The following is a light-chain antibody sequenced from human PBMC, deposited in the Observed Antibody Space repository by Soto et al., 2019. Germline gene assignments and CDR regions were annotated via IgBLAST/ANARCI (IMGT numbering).Light chain of an antibody. Sequence: IVLTQSPATLSLSPGEGATLSCRASQSVSSTFLAWYQHKPGRPPRLLIYGASSRATDIPDRFSGGGSGTDFTLTIIRLEHEDFAVYYCQQYGSSTWTFGQGTKVDIK. J-gene: IGKJ1*01. CDR3: QQYGSSTWT. CDR2: GAS. CDR1: QSVSSTF. V-gene: IGKV3-20*01.